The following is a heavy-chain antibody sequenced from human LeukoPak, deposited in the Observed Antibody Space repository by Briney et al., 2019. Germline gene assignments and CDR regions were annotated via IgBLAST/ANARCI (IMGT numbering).Heavy chain of an antibody. V-gene: IGHV3-30*18. J-gene: IGHJ3*02. CDR3: AKEVAMATGPAFDI. CDR2: IWYGGSNK. CDR1: GFTFSSYG. Sequence: GRSLRLSCAASGFTFSSYGMHWVRQAPGKGLEWVAVIWYGGSNKYYADSVKGRFTISRDNSKNTLYLQMNSLRAEDTAVYYCAKEVAMATGPAFDIWGQGTMVTVSS. D-gene: IGHD5-18*01.